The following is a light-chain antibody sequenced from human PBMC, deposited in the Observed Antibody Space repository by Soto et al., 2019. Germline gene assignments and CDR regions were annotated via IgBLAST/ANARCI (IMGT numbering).Light chain of an antibody. V-gene: IGKV4-1*01. J-gene: IGKJ1*01. CDR2: WAS. CDR1: QSVLYSSNNKNY. CDR3: QQYYSTRGT. Sequence: DIVMTQSPDSLAVSLGERATINCKSSQSVLYSSNNKNYLAWYQQKPGQPPKLLIYWASTRESGVPDRFSGSGSGIDFTLTISSLQAEDVAVYYCQQYYSTRGTFGQGTKVEIK.